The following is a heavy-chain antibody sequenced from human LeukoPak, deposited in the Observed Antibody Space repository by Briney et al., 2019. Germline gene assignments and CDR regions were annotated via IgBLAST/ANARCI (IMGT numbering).Heavy chain of an antibody. CDR2: ISAGGHDR. Sequence: GGSLRLSCEASGFTFGDYAMTWVRRTPGKGLEWVSGISAGGHDRNYADSVKGRFTISRDNSRGTVYLQMDSLRADDTGFYFCARDFRLGGTTGWINWGQGTLVIVSS. CDR1: GFTFGDYA. J-gene: IGHJ4*02. V-gene: IGHV3-23*01. D-gene: IGHD1/OR15-1a*01. CDR3: ARDFRLGGTTGWIN.